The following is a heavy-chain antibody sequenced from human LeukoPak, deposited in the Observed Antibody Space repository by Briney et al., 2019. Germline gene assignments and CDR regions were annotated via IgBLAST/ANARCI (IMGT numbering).Heavy chain of an antibody. CDR3: ARGREWLY. CDR2: IHYSGST. Sequence: SETLSLTCTVSGGSIGSTSYYWGWIRQPPGKGLEWIGTIHYSGSTYYNPSLKSRVTISVDTSKNQFSLKLSSVTAADTAVYYCARGREWLYWGQGTLVTVSS. CDR1: GGSIGSTSYY. J-gene: IGHJ4*02. D-gene: IGHD3-3*01. V-gene: IGHV4-39*07.